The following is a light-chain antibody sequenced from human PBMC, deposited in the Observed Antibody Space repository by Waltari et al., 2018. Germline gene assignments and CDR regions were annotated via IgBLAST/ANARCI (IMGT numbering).Light chain of an antibody. CDR1: SSDVGGYKY. CDR3: SSYTSSSTWV. J-gene: IGLJ3*02. Sequence: QSALTQPASVSGSPGQSLPISCTGTSSDVGGYKYVSWYQQHPGKAPKLMIYDVSKRPSGVSNRFSGSKSGNTASLTISGLQAEDEADYYCSSYTSSSTWVFGGGTKLTVL. CDR2: DVS. V-gene: IGLV2-14*01.